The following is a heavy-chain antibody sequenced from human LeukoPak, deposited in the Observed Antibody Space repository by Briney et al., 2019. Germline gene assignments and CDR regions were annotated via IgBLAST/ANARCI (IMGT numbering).Heavy chain of an antibody. CDR1: GGSISSHY. Sequence: SETLSLTCTVSGGSISSHYWSWIRQPPGKGLEWIWYIYYSGSTNYNPSLKSRVTISVDTSKNQFSLTLSSVTAADTAVYYCARTYYDFWSGLSGYYYYLDVWGKGTTVTVSS. V-gene: IGHV4-59*11. CDR2: IYYSGST. J-gene: IGHJ6*03. D-gene: IGHD3-3*01. CDR3: ARTYYDFWSGLSGYYYYLDV.